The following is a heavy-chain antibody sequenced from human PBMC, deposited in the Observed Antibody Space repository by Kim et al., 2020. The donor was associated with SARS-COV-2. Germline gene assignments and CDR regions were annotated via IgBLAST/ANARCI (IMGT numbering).Heavy chain of an antibody. CDR1: GGTFSSYA. J-gene: IGHJ6*02. CDR2: IIPILGTA. V-gene: IGHV1-69*13. D-gene: IGHD3-10*01. Sequence: SVKVSCKASGGTFSSYAISWVRQAPGQGLEWMGGIIPILGTANYAQKFQGRVTITADESTSTAYMELSSLSSEDTAVYYCARSSRITMVRANYGMDVWGQGTTVTVSS. CDR3: ARSSRITMVRANYGMDV.